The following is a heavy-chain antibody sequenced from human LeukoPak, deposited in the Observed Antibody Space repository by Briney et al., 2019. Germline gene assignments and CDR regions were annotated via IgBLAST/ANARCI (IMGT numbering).Heavy chain of an antibody. CDR2: ISGSGGST. CDR1: GFSFSTYW. J-gene: IGHJ5*02. V-gene: IGHV3-23*01. D-gene: IGHD1-20*01. Sequence: PGGSLRLSCAASGFSFSTYWMSWVRQAPGKGLEWVSAISGSGGSTYYADSVKGRFTISRDDSKNTLYLQMNSLRAEDTAVYYCAKEGAEGNWNELGFDPWGQGTLVTVSS. CDR3: AKEGAEGNWNELGFDP.